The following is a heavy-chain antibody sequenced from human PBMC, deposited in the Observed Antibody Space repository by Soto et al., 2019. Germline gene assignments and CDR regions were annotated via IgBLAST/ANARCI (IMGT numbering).Heavy chain of an antibody. CDR3: AREVQPVVRREYDC. V-gene: IGHV3-21*01. Sequence: EVQLVESGGDLVKPGGSLRLSCAVSGFTFSSCTMNWVRQAPGKGLEWVSSVSGGGTTYYADSVKGRFTISRDNARNSLYLQMNSLRTEDTAVYYCAREVQPVVRREYDCWGQGTLVTGSS. D-gene: IGHD1-1*01. J-gene: IGHJ4*02. CDR2: VSGGGTT. CDR1: GFTFSSCT.